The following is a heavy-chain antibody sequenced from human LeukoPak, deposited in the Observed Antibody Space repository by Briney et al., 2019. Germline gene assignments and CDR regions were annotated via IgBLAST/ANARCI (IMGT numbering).Heavy chain of an antibody. V-gene: IGHV3-23*01. D-gene: IGHD3-9*01. Sequence: GGSLRLSCAASGFTFSSYAMSWVRQAPGKGLEWVSAISGSGGSTYYADSVKGRFTISRDNSKNTLYLQMNSLRAEDTAVYYCAKDVAYFPLYYGILTGSPGSFDYWGQGTLVTVSS. J-gene: IGHJ4*02. CDR1: GFTFSSYA. CDR3: AKDVAYFPLYYGILTGSPGSFDY. CDR2: ISGSGGST.